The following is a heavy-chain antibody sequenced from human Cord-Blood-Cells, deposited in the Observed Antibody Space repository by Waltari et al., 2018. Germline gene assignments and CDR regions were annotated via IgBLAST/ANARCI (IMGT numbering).Heavy chain of an antibody. CDR3: ARDRRVRGGIPGSYYYYGMDV. V-gene: IGHV1-18*01. D-gene: IGHD3-10*01. J-gene: IGHJ6*02. Sequence: QVQLVQSGAEVKKPVASVKVSCKASGYTFTSYGISWVRQAPGQGLEWMGWISAYNGNTNYAQKLQGRVTMTTDTTTTTGYMELRSLRSDDTAVYYCARDRRVRGGIPGSYYYYGMDVWGQGTTVTVSS. CDR2: ISAYNGNT. CDR1: GYTFTSYG.